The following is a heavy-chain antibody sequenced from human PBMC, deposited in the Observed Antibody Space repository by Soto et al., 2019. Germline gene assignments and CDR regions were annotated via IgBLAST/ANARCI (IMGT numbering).Heavy chain of an antibody. CDR1: GFTFTDYY. Sequence: GGSLRLSCAASGFTFTDYYMSWIRQAPGKGLEWVSYISSTGSYTNYADSVKGRFTISRDNANNSLYLQMNSLRAEDSAVYYCTGGQDNLAVNFDYWGQGTPVTVSS. V-gene: IGHV3-11*03. J-gene: IGHJ4*02. CDR2: ISSTGSYT. CDR3: TGGQDNLAVNFDY. D-gene: IGHD1-1*01.